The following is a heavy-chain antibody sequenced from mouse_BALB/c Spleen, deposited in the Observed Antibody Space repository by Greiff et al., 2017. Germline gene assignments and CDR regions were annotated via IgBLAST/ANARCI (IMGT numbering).Heavy chain of an antibody. Sequence: QVQLQQPGAELVKPAASVKLSCTASGYTFTSDWLHWVKQRPGQGLEWIGEINPSNGRTNYNAKFKSKATLTVDKSSSPAYMQLSSLTSEDSAVYYCARAEFPRYWYFDVWGAGTTVTVSS. CDR2: INPSNGRT. J-gene: IGHJ1*01. V-gene: IGHV1S81*02. CDR1: GYTFTSDW. CDR3: ARAEFPRYWYFDV.